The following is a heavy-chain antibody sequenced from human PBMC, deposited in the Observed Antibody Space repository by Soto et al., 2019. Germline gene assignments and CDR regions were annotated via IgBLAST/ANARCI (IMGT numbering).Heavy chain of an antibody. CDR3: ARVARGSSAKGSQFDY. Sequence: GASVKVSCKASGYTFTSYAMHWVRQAPGQRLEWMGWINAGNGNTKYSQKFQGRVTITRDTSASTAYMELSSLRSEDTAVYYCARVARGSSAKGSQFDYWGQGTLVTVSS. CDR2: INAGNGNT. CDR1: GYTFTSYA. V-gene: IGHV1-3*01. J-gene: IGHJ4*02. D-gene: IGHD3-16*01.